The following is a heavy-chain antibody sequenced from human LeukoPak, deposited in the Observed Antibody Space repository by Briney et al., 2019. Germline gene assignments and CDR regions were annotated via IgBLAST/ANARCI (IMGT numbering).Heavy chain of an antibody. CDR3: ARGRGGGYDWQANWFDP. CDR1: GGSFSGYY. Sequence: PSETLSLTCAVYGGSFSGYYWSWIRQPPGKGLEWIGEINHSGSTNYNPSLKSRVTISVDTSKNQFSLKLSSVTAADTAVYYCARGRGGGYDWQANWFDPWGQGTLVTVSS. J-gene: IGHJ5*02. D-gene: IGHD5-12*01. CDR2: INHSGST. V-gene: IGHV4-34*01.